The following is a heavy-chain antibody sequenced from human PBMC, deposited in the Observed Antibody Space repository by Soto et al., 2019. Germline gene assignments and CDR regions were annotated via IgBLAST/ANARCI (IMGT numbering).Heavy chain of an antibody. J-gene: IGHJ4*02. V-gene: IGHV3-23*01. Sequence: EVQLLERGGGLVQPGGSLRLSCAASGFTFSDYTMSWVRQAPGKGLEWVSGIVGSGTDTYYADSVKGRFTISRDNSKSTLFLQMNSLRAGDTALYYCAKDVVMSGSSSYYFDYWGQGTLVTVSS. CDR2: IVGSGTDT. CDR3: AKDVVMSGSSSYYFDY. CDR1: GFTFSDYT. D-gene: IGHD2-8*01.